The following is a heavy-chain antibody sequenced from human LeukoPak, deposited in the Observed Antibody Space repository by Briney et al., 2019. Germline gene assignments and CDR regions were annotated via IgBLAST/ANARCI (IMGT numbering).Heavy chain of an antibody. V-gene: IGHV4-59*12. J-gene: IGHJ4*02. CDR1: GGSISSYY. CDR2: IYHSGST. Sequence: SETLSLTCTVSGGSISSYYWSWIRQPPGKGLEWIGYIYHSGSTYYNPSLKSRVTISVDGSKNQFSLKLSSVTAADTAVYYCARGLVGDYFDYWGQGTLVTVSS. CDR3: ARGLVGDYFDY. D-gene: IGHD6-6*01.